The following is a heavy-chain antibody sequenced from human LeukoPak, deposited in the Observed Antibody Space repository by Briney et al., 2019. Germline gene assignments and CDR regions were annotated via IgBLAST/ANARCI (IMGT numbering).Heavy chain of an antibody. J-gene: IGHJ6*03. CDR3: AKARGSYFIPEGMDV. Sequence: GGSLRLSCAASGFTFSSYAMSWVRQAPGKGLEWVSAISGSGGSTYYADSVKGRFTISRDNSKNTLYLQMNSRRAEDTAVYYCAKARGSYFIPEGMDVWGKGTTVTVSS. CDR2: ISGSGGST. D-gene: IGHD1-26*01. V-gene: IGHV3-23*01. CDR1: GFTFSSYA.